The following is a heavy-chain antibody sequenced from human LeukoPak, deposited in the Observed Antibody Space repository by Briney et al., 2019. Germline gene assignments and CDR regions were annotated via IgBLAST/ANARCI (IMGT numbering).Heavy chain of an antibody. CDR3: AREDYYGSGSYDY. CDR1: GFTFSSYW. D-gene: IGHD3-10*01. CDR2: ISSSSSTI. Sequence: PGGSLRLSCAASGFTFSSYWMSWVRQAPGKGLEWVSYISSSSSTIYYADSVKGRFTISRDNAKNSLYLQMNSLRAEDTAVYYCAREDYYGSGSYDYWGQGTLVTVSS. V-gene: IGHV3-48*04. J-gene: IGHJ4*02.